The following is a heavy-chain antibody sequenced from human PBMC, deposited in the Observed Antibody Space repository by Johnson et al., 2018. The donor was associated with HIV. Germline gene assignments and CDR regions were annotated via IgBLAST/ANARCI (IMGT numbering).Heavy chain of an antibody. J-gene: IGHJ3*02. CDR2: ISYDGSNK. CDR1: GFTFSSYA. D-gene: IGHD3-16*01. Sequence: VQLVESGGGVVQPGRSLRLSCVASGFTFSSYAIHWVRQAPGKGLEWVAVISYDGSNKYYADSVKGRFTISRDNSKNTLYLQMNSLRAEDTAVYFCASGGHYDLNAFDIWGQGTMVTVSS. V-gene: IGHV3-30-3*01. CDR3: ASGGHYDLNAFDI.